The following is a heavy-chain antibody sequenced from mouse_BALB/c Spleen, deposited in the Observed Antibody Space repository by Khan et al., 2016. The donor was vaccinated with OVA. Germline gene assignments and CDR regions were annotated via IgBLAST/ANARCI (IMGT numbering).Heavy chain of an antibody. CDR2: ISSGGHYT. D-gene: IGHD1-1*01. J-gene: IGHJ4*01. CDR3: ARSITTTKEAYYAMDY. V-gene: IGHV5-6*01. CDR1: GFTFTSYG. Sequence: EVQLVESGGDLVKPGGSLKLSCAASGFTFTSYGMSWVRQTPDKRLEWVATISSGGHYTYFPDSVRGRFTIPRNNANNTLYLQMSSLKSENTDMYYCARSITTTKEAYYAMDYWGQGTSVTVSS.